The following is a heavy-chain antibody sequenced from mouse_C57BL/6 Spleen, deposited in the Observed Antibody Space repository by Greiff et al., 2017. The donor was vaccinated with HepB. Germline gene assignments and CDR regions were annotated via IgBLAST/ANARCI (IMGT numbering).Heavy chain of an antibody. V-gene: IGHV1-47*01. Sequence: QVQLKQSGAELVKPGASVKMSCKASGYTFTTYPIEWMKQNHGKSLEWIGNFHPYNDDTKYNEKFKGKATLTVEKSSSTVYLELSRLTSDDSAVYYCARTAYYYGSSSYAMDYWGQGTSVTVSS. CDR1: GYTFTTYP. J-gene: IGHJ4*01. CDR2: FHPYNDDT. D-gene: IGHD1-1*01. CDR3: ARTAYYYGSSSYAMDY.